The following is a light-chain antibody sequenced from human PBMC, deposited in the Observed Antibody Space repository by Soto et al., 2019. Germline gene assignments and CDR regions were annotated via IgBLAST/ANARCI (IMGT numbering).Light chain of an antibody. CDR1: QSISSY. CDR3: QQSYNNPLT. V-gene: IGKV1-39*01. Sequence: DIQMTPSPSSLSASVGDRVTITCRASQSISSYLNWYQQKPGKAPKLLIYAASSLQSGVPSRFSGSGSRTHFPLTISSLQPQDFATYYCQQSYNNPLTFGGGTKV. CDR2: AAS. J-gene: IGKJ4*01.